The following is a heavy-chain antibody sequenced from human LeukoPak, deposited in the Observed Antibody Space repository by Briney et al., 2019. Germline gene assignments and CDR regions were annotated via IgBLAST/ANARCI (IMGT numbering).Heavy chain of an antibody. Sequence: SERFSCKASGGTFSRYAISWVRQAPGQGLEWMGGIIPIFGTANYAQKFQGRVTITADDSTSTVYMELSSLRSEDTAVYYCARGYSYGPEGHYGMDVWGKGTTVTVSS. V-gene: IGHV1-69*13. CDR3: ARGYSYGPEGHYGMDV. J-gene: IGHJ6*04. CDR2: IIPIFGTA. CDR1: GGTFSRYA. D-gene: IGHD5-18*01.